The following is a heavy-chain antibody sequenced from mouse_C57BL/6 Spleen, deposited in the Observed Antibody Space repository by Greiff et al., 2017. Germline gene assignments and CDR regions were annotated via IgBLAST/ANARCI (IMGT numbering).Heavy chain of an antibody. Sequence: QVQLKESGADLARPGASVKLSCKASGYTFTSYGISWVKQGTGQGLEWIGEIYPRSGNTYSNEKFKGKATLAADKSDSTAYMELRSLKSEDSAVYFCARGLTGVFDYWGQGTTLTVSS. CDR1: GYTFTSYG. J-gene: IGHJ2*01. V-gene: IGHV1-81*01. CDR3: ARGLTGVFDY. CDR2: IYPRSGNT. D-gene: IGHD4-1*01.